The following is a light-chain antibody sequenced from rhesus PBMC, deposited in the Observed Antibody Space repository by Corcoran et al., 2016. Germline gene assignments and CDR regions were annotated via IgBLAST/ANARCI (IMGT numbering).Light chain of an antibody. CDR2: EAS. CDR3: QHYYSIPYS. J-gene: IGKJ2*01. Sequence: DIQMTQSPSSLSASVGDRVTITCRASQGITNDLAWYQQSPGDTPKLLIYEASTLQSGIPSRFSGSGSGTDCTLTISSLQSEDFATYYCQHYYSIPYSFGRGTKVQIK. V-gene: IGKV1-25*01. CDR1: QGITND.